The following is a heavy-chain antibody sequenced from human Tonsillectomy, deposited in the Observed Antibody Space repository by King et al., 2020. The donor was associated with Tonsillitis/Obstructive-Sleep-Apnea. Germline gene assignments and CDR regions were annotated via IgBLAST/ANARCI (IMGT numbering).Heavy chain of an antibody. J-gene: IGHJ6*02. V-gene: IGHV3-30*04. CDR2: ISYDGSNK. D-gene: IGHD3-16*01. Sequence: VQLVESGGGVVQPGRSLRLSCAASGFTFSSYAMHWVRQAPGKGLEWVAVISYDGSNKYYADSVKGRFTISRDNSKNTLYLKMNSLRGEDTAVYYCARDAPRPTYEDGMDVWGQGTTVTVSS. CDR1: GFTFSSYA. CDR3: ARDAPRPTYEDGMDV.